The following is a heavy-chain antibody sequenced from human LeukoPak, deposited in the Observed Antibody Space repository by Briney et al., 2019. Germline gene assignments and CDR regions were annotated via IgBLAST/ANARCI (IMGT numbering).Heavy chain of an antibody. V-gene: IGHV4-59*01. CDR3: AREREGRYGYLDY. CDR1: GGSISSYY. D-gene: IGHD4-17*01. Sequence: SEPLSLTCTVSGGSISSYYWSWIRKPPAKGLKWIVNIYYSVYTTYSPSLTSRVTISLDTSKNQFSLELSYVPAADTAVYYCAREREGRYGYLDYWGQGTLVTVSS. CDR2: IYYSVYT. J-gene: IGHJ4*02.